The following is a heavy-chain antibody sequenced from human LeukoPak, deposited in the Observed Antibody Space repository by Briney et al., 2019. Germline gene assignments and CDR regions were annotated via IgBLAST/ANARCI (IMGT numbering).Heavy chain of an antibody. CDR3: AKTTVTTIYWYFDL. D-gene: IGHD4-17*01. CDR1: GFTFSTYA. V-gene: IGHV3-23*01. CDR2: ISGSGGST. Sequence: GGSLRLSCAASGFTFSTYAMSWVRQAPGKGLEWVSLISGSGGSTYYADSVKGRFTISRDNSKNTLYLQMNSLRAEDTAVYYCAKTTVTTIYWYFDLWGRGTLVTVSS. J-gene: IGHJ2*01.